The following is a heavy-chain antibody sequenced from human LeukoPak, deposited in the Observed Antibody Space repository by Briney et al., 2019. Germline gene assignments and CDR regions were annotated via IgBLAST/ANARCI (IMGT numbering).Heavy chain of an antibody. D-gene: IGHD2-2*01. CDR2: INSNTGGT. V-gene: IGHV1-2*02. CDR3: ARDLGITCISTSCPPDY. CDR1: GYIFTDYY. J-gene: IGHJ4*02. Sequence: GASVKVSCKASGYIFTDYYVHWVRQAPGQGPEWMGWINSNTGGTNYVQKFQGRVTMTRDTSISTLYMELSSLSSDDTAVYYCARDLGITCISTSCPPDYWGQGTLVTVSS.